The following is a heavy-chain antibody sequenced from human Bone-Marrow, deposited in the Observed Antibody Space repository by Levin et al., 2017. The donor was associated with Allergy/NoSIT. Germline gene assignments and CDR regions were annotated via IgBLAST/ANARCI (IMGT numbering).Heavy chain of an antibody. D-gene: IGHD2-2*01. CDR1: GYTFTSYG. V-gene: IGHV1-18*01. CDR2: ISAYNGNT. Sequence: ASVKVSCKASGYTFTSYGISWVRQAPGQGLEWMGWISAYNGNTNYAQKLQGRVTMTTDTSTSTAYMELRSLRSDDTAVYYCARLGYCSSTSCYHHSYYYYYGMDVWGQGTTVTVSS. CDR3: ARLGYCSSTSCYHHSYYYYYGMDV. J-gene: IGHJ6*02.